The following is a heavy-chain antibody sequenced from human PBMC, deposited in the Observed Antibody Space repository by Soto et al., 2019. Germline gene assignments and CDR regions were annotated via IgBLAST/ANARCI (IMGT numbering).Heavy chain of an antibody. CDR1: GGSISSGGSY. J-gene: IGHJ4*02. CDR2: IHYSGTT. D-gene: IGHD5-18*01. CDR3: ARDRDSYGFHDY. Sequence: QVQLQESGPGLVKPSQTLSVTCTVSGGSISSGGSYWSWIRQHPGKGLEWIGYIHYSGTTYYNPSLKSRVALSIDTSNKQFSLKLSSLTAADTAVYYCARDRDSYGFHDYWGQGTLVTVSS. V-gene: IGHV4-31*03.